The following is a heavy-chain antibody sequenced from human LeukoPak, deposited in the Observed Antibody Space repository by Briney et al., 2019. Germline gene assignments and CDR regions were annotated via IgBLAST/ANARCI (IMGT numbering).Heavy chain of an antibody. Sequence: GASVKVSCKASGYTSTSYYIHWVRQAPGQGLEWLGIINPSGGSTSYAQKFQGRVTMTRDTSSNTVYMELSSLRSEDTAMYYCTIETDYWGQGTLVTVSS. V-gene: IGHV1-46*01. J-gene: IGHJ4*02. CDR1: GYTSTSYY. CDR3: TIETDY. CDR2: INPSGGST.